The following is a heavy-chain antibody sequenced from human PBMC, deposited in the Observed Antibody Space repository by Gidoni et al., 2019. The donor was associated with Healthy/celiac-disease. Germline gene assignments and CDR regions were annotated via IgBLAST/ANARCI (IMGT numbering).Heavy chain of an antibody. CDR1: GGSFRGYY. J-gene: IGHJ5*02. Sequence: QVQLQQWGAGLLKPSETLSLTCAVYGGSFRGYYWSWIRQPPGKGLEWIGEINHSGSTNYNPSLKSRVSISVDTSKNQFSLKLSSVTAADTAVYYCARGYSQKYSSGWYNWFDPWGQGTLVTVSS. CDR2: INHSGST. CDR3: ARGYSQKYSSGWYNWFDP. V-gene: IGHV4-34*01. D-gene: IGHD6-19*01.